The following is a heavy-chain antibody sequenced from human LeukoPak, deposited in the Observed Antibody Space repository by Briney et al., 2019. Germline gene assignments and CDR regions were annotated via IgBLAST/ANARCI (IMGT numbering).Heavy chain of an antibody. V-gene: IGHV4-61*02. CDR1: GGSISSGSYY. D-gene: IGHD6-13*01. J-gene: IGHJ3*02. Sequence: PSETLSLTCTVSGGSISSGSYYWSWIRQPAGKGLEWIGRIYTSGSTNYNPSLKSRVTISVDTSKNQFSLKLSSVTAAGTAVYYCARGLIAAAGSHAFDIWGQGTMVTVSS. CDR2: IYTSGST. CDR3: ARGLIAAAGSHAFDI.